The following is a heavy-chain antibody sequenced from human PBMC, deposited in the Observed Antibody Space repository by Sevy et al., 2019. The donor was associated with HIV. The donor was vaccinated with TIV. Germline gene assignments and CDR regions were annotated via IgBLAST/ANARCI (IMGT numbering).Heavy chain of an antibody. Sequence: ASVKVSCKASGYTFTSYGISWVRQAPGQGLEWMGWISAYNGNTNYAQKLQGRVTMTTDTSTSTAYMELRSLRSDDAAVYYCAGDLSSGYPNWFDPWGQGTLVTVSS. CDR2: ISAYNGNT. V-gene: IGHV1-18*04. CDR1: GYTFTSYG. J-gene: IGHJ5*02. D-gene: IGHD3-22*01. CDR3: AGDLSSGYPNWFDP.